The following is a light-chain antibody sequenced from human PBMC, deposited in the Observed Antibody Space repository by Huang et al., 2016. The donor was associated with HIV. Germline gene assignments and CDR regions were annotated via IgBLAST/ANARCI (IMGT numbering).Light chain of an antibody. CDR1: QSVGST. CDR2: GAS. CDR3: QQYYDWPPELT. V-gene: IGKV3-15*01. J-gene: IGKJ4*01. Sequence: EIVMTQSPATLSVSPGDRATLSCRASQSVGSTLAWYQQKPGQAHRLLLYGASTRARDVPDRFSGSGSGTDFTLTISSLQSEDFAVYFCQQYYDWPPELTFGGGTKVEI.